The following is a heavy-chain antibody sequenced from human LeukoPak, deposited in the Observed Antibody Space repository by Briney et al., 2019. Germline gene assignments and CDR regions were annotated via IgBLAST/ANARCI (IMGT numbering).Heavy chain of an antibody. J-gene: IGHJ4*02. V-gene: IGHV1-69*01. CDR2: IIPIFGTA. CDR1: GGTFSGYA. Sequence: ASVKVSCKASGGTFSGYAISWVRQAPGQGLEWMGGIIPIFGTANYAQKFQGRVTITADESTSTAYMELSSLRPEDTAVYYCARGFGELSFDYWGQGTLVTVSS. D-gene: IGHD3-10*01. CDR3: ARGFGELSFDY.